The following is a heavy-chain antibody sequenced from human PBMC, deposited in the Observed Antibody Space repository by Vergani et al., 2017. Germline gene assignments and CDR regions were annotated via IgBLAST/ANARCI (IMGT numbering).Heavy chain of an antibody. V-gene: IGHV4-39*07. J-gene: IGHJ4*02. CDR1: GGSISGSSYY. Sequence: QLQLQESGPGLVKPSETLSLTCTVSGGSISGSSYYWSWIRQPPGKGLEWIGEINHSGSTNYNPSLKSRVTISVDTSKNQFSLKLSSVTAADTAVYYCASDYSGYDSYFDYWGQGTLVTVSS. CDR2: INHSGST. CDR3: ASDYSGYDSYFDY. D-gene: IGHD5-12*01.